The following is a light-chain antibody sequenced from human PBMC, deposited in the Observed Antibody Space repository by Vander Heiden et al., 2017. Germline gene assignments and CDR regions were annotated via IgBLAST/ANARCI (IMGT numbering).Light chain of an antibody. CDR3: SSYTSSSTNYV. V-gene: IGLV2-14*04. J-gene: IGLJ1*01. CDR1: SSDVGGYNY. Sequence: GQSITISCTGTSSDVGGYNYVSWYQQHPGKAPKLMIYDVSNRPSGVSNRFSGSKSGNTASLTISGLQAEDEADYYCSSYTSSSTNYVFGTGTKVTVL. CDR2: DVS.